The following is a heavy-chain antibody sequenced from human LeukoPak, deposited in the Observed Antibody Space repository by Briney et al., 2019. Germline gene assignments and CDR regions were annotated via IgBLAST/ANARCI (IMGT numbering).Heavy chain of an antibody. CDR1: GFTFSSYA. V-gene: IGHV3-30*04. J-gene: IGHJ4*02. CDR3: ARSGSGWYRYYFDY. CDR2: ISYDGSNK. Sequence: GRSLRLSCAASGFTFSSYAMHWVRQAPGKGLEWVAVISYDGSNKYYADSVKGRFTISRDNAKNSLYLQMNSLRAEDTAVYYCARSGSGWYRYYFDYWGQGTLVTVSS. D-gene: IGHD6-19*01.